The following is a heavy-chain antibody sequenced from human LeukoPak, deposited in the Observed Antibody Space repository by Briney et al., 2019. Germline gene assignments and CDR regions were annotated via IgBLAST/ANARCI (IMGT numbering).Heavy chain of an antibody. CDR3: ARGYYYYDSSGYYETPFDY. Sequence: PSETLSLTCAVYGVSFSGYYWSWIRQPPGKGLEWIGEINHSGSTNYNPSLKSRVTISVDTSKNQFSLKLSSVTAADTAVYYCARGYYYYDSSGYYETPFDYWGQGTLVTVSS. J-gene: IGHJ4*02. V-gene: IGHV4-34*01. D-gene: IGHD3-22*01. CDR2: INHSGST. CDR1: GVSFSGYY.